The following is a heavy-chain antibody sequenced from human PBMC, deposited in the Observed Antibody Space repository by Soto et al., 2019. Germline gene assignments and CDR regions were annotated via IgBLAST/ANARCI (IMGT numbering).Heavy chain of an antibody. J-gene: IGHJ6*02. Sequence: QVQLQESGPGLVKPSQTLSLTCTVSGGSISSGGYYWSWIRQHPGKGLEWIGYIYYSGSTYYNPSLKSRVTISVDTSKNQFSLKLSSGTAADTAVYYCARDRDYYGSGSHASTNYYGMDVWGQGTTVTVSS. V-gene: IGHV4-31*03. CDR2: IYYSGST. CDR1: GGSISSGGYY. D-gene: IGHD3-10*01. CDR3: ARDRDYYGSGSHASTNYYGMDV.